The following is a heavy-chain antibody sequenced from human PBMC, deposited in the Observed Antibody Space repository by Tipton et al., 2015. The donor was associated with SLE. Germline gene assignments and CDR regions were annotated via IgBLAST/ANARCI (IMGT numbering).Heavy chain of an antibody. CDR2: ISPNGGGT. V-gene: IGHV1-2*06. CDR1: RYTFTGYS. CDR3: ARGSLLAFDY. D-gene: IGHD4/OR15-4a*01. J-gene: IGHJ4*02. Sequence: QSGAEVKKPGASVQVSCKASRYTFTGYSVHWVRQAPGQGLEWMGRISPNGGGTNYAQKFQGRVTMTRDTSSSTAYMELSRLRSDDTAVYYCARGSLLAFDYWGQGALVIVSS.